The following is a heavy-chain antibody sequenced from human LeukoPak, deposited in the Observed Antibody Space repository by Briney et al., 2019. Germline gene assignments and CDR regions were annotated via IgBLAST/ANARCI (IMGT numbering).Heavy chain of an antibody. D-gene: IGHD6-19*01. CDR3: ARDMIGIAVAGPGY. CDR1: GFTFSSYG. J-gene: IGHJ4*02. CDR2: IRYDGSNK. Sequence: GGSLRLSCAASGFTFSSYGMHWVRQAPGKGLEWVAFIRYDGSNKYYADSVKGRFTISRDNSKNTLYLQMNSLRAEDTAVYYCARDMIGIAVAGPGYWGQGTLVTVSS. V-gene: IGHV3-30*02.